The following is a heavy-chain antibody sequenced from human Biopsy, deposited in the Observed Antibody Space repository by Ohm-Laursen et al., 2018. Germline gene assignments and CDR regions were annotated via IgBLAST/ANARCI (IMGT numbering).Heavy chain of an antibody. CDR3: ARHPTGFWFDP. CDR2: IFYSGII. J-gene: IGHJ5*02. Sequence: TLSLTCTVSGGSVSSNTNYWAWIRQPPGKGLEWIGSIFYSGIIYSNPSLKSRFSISVDTSKNQYSLNLNSVTAADTAVYYCARHPTGFWFDPWGQGTLVIVSS. CDR1: GGSVSSNTNY. V-gene: IGHV4-39*01.